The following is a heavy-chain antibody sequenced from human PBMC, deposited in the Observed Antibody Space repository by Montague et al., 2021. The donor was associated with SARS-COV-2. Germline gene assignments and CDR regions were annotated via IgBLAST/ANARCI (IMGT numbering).Heavy chain of an antibody. V-gene: IGHV3-66*01. CDR3: ASGMFDT. Sequence: SLRLSCAASGFTVSSTYMSWVRQAPGKGLEWISVIYSSGDTYHADSMKDRFTISRDNSKNTVYLQMHILRAKDTAVYYCASGMFDTWGQGTLVTVSS. J-gene: IGHJ5*02. CDR1: GFTVSSTY. CDR2: IYSSGDT.